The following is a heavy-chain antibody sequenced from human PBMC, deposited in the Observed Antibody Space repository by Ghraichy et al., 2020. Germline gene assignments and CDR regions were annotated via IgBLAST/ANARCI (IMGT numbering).Heavy chain of an antibody. J-gene: IGHJ6*02. D-gene: IGHD1-1*01. Sequence: SVKVSCKASGGTFSSYAISWVRQAPGQGLEWMGRIIPILGIANYAQKFQGRVTITADKSTSTAYMELSSLRSEDTAVYYCARDPPAQLRDYYGMDVWGQGTTVTVSS. CDR3: ARDPPAQLRDYYGMDV. CDR1: GGTFSSYA. V-gene: IGHV1-69*04. CDR2: IIPILGIA.